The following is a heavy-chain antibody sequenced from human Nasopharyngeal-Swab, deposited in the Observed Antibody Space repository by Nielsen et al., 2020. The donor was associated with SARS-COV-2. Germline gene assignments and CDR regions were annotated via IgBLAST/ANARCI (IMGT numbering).Heavy chain of an antibody. D-gene: IGHD3-10*01. Sequence: GGSLRLSCAASGFTFSSYAMHWVRQAPGKELEWVAVISYDGSNKYYADSVKGRFTISRDNSKNTLYLQMNSLRAEDTAVYYCARDLSFGEIFDYWGQGTLVTVSS. V-gene: IGHV3-30-3*01. CDR3: ARDLSFGEIFDY. J-gene: IGHJ4*02. CDR2: ISYDGSNK. CDR1: GFTFSSYA.